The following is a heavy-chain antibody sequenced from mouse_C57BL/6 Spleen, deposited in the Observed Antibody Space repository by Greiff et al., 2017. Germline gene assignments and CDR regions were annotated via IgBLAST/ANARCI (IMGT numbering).Heavy chain of an antibody. V-gene: IGHV1-50*01. CDR2: IDPSDSYP. J-gene: IGHJ2*01. Sequence: QVQLQQPGAELVKPGASVKLSCKASGYTFTSYWLQWVKQRPGQGLEWIGEIDPSDSYPNYNQKFKGKATLTVDTASSTAYMQLSSLTSEDSAVYYCARGELGRDYWGQGTTLTVSS. CDR3: ARGELGRDY. D-gene: IGHD4-1*01. CDR1: GYTFTSYW.